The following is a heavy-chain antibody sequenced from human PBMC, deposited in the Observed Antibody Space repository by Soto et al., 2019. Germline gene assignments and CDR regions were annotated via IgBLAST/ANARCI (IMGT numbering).Heavy chain of an antibody. CDR1: GFTFSSYG. Sequence: QVQLVESGGGVVQPGRSLRLSCAASGFTFSSYGMHWVRQAPGTGLEWVAVIWYDGSNKYYADFVKGRFTISRDNSKNPLYLQMNSLRAEDTAVYYCARSYSGYDYYYGMDVWGQGTTVTVSS. V-gene: IGHV3-33*01. J-gene: IGHJ6*02. CDR3: ARSYSGYDYYYGMDV. D-gene: IGHD5-12*01. CDR2: IWYDGSNK.